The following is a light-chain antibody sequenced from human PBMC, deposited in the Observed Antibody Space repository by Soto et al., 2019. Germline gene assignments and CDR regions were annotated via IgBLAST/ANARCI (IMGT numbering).Light chain of an antibody. CDR1: QSVADNY. CDR2: AAS. CDR3: QQYGHSPRT. V-gene: IGKV3-20*01. Sequence: EIVLTQSPGTLSLSPGERATLSCRASQSVADNYLAWYQQKPGQPPRLLIYAASRRAAGIPDTFSGSGSGTDFTLTITRLEPEDFAVYYCQQYGHSPRTFGQGTKVEVK. J-gene: IGKJ1*01.